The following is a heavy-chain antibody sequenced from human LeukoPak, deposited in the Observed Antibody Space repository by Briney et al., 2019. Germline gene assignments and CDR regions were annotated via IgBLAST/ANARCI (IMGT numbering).Heavy chain of an antibody. CDR1: GYTFTGYY. CDR3: AKDTLLLLY. J-gene: IGHJ4*02. D-gene: IGHD2-21*01. V-gene: IGHV3-23*01. Sequence: ASVKVSCKASGYTFTGYYMHWVRQAPGKGLEWVSAISGSGGDTYYADSVKGRFTISRDNAKSTLYLQMNSLRAEDTALYYCAKDTLLLLYWGQGTLVTVSS. CDR2: ISGSGGDT.